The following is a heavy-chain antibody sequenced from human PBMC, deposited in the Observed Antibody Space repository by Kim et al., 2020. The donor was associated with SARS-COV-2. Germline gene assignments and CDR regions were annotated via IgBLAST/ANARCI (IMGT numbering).Heavy chain of an antibody. D-gene: IGHD3-16*01. CDR3: ARGSKGGGSYLNY. V-gene: IGHV4-34*01. Sequence: YNPPLMSRVTISVDTAKSQFSLKLNSVTAAETAVYYCARGSKGGGSYLNYWGRGTLVTVSS. J-gene: IGHJ4*01.